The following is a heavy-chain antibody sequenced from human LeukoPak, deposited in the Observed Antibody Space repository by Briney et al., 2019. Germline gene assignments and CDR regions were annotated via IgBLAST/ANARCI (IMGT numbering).Heavy chain of an antibody. Sequence: PGGSLRLSCAASGFTVSSNYMSWVRQAPGKGLEWVSVIYSGGSTYYADSVKGRFTISRDNSKNTLYLQMNSLRAEDTAVYYCARGKRSSGHRYWYFDLWGRGTLVTVSS. CDR3: ARGKRSSGHRYWYFDL. CDR1: GFTVSSNY. D-gene: IGHD6-19*01. V-gene: IGHV3-53*01. J-gene: IGHJ2*01. CDR2: IYSGGST.